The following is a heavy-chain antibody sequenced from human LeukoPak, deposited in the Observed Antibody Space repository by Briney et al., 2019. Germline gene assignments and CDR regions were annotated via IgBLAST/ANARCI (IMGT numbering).Heavy chain of an antibody. D-gene: IGHD5-18*01. J-gene: IGHJ4*02. Sequence: GGSLRLSCAASGFTFSSHWMDWVRQAPGKGLQWVANIKQDGSEKCYMDSVRGRFTISRDNAKNSLYLQMNSLRAEDTAVYYCANYVDTADYYWGQGTLVTVSS. CDR3: ANYVDTADYY. CDR2: IKQDGSEK. CDR1: GFTFSSHW. V-gene: IGHV3-7*03.